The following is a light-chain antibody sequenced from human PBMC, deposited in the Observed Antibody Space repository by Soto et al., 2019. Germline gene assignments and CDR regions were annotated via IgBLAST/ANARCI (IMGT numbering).Light chain of an antibody. Sequence: EIVLTQSPGTLSLSPGERATLSCRASQSVSSGYLAWYQQRRGQAPRLLIHGASSRATGIPDRFSGSGSGTDFTLTISRLESEDFAMYYCQQYGSSPITFGQGTRLEIK. CDR1: QSVSSGY. V-gene: IGKV3-20*01. CDR3: QQYGSSPIT. J-gene: IGKJ5*01. CDR2: GAS.